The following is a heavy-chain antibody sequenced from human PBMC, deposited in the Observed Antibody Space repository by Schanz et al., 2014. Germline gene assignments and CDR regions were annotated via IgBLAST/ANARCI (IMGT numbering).Heavy chain of an antibody. CDR3: AKDYYGSGSYFDF. D-gene: IGHD3-10*01. V-gene: IGHV3-30*02. Sequence: QVQLMESGGGVVQPGGSLRLSCATSGFTFVTFGMHWVRQAPGKGLEWVAFIGYDGSNKYYGDSVKGRFTISRDNSKNTVYLQMNSLRVEDTALYYCAKDYYGSGSYFDFWGQGTLVTVSS. J-gene: IGHJ4*02. CDR2: IGYDGSNK. CDR1: GFTFVTFG.